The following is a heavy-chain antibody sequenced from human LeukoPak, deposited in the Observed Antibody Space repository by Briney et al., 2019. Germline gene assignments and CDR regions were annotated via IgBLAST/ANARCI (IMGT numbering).Heavy chain of an antibody. CDR3: RTLYDSRGYQSDY. CDR1: GFTFSRYW. D-gene: IGHD3-22*01. J-gene: IGHJ4*02. V-gene: IGHV3-7*01. CDR2: IKHDGSEK. Sequence: GGSLRLSCAASGFTFSRYWMTWVRQAPGKGLEWVSNIKHDGSEKYYVDSVKGRFTISRDNAKNSLYLQMNSLRAEDTALYYCRTLYDSRGYQSDYSSQGTLVTVSS.